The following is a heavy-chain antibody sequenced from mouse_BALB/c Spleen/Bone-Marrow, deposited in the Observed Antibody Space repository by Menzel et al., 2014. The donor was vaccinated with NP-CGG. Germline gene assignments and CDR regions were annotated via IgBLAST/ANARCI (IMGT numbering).Heavy chain of an antibody. Sequence: EVKLVESGPGLVKPSQSLSLTCTVTGYSITSDYAWNWIRQFPGNKLEWMGYISYSDSTSYNPSLKSRISITRDTSKNQFFLQLNSVTTEDTATYYCARSYWYFDVWGAGTTVTVSS. CDR1: GYSITSDYA. J-gene: IGHJ1*01. V-gene: IGHV3-2*02. CDR3: ARSYWYFDV. CDR2: ISYSDST.